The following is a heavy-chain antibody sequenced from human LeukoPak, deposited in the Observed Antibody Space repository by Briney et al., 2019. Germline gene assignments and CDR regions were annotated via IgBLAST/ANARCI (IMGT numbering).Heavy chain of an antibody. CDR2: IYGGGST. CDR1: GFTVSSNY. V-gene: IGHV3-53*01. Sequence: GGSLRLSCAASGFTVSSNYMTWVRQAPGKGLEWVSVIYGGGSTYYTDSVKGHITISTDSSKNTLYLQMNSLRAEDTAVCDCARGVWDGYNLHYYYMDVGGKGNTVPVSS. D-gene: IGHD5-24*01. J-gene: IGHJ6*03. CDR3: ARGVWDGYNLHYYYMDV.